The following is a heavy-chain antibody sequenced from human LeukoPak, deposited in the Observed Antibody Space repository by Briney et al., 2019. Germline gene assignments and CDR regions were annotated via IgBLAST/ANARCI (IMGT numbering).Heavy chain of an antibody. Sequence: ASVKVSCKASGYTFISYDINWVRQATGQGLEWMGWMNPNSGNTGYAQKFQGRVTITRNTSISTAYMELSSLRSEDTAVYYCARGGEAIVVVPAAPWANWFDPWGQGTLVTVSS. CDR1: GYTFISYD. V-gene: IGHV1-8*03. CDR3: ARGGEAIVVVPAAPWANWFDP. CDR2: MNPNSGNT. J-gene: IGHJ5*02. D-gene: IGHD2-2*01.